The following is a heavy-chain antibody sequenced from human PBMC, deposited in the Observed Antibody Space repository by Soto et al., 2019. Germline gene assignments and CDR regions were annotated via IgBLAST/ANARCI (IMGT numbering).Heavy chain of an antibody. Sequence: EVQLLESGGGLVQPGGSLRLSCAASGFTFSSYAMSWVRQAPWKGLEWVSAISGSGGSTYYADSVKGRFTISRDNSKNTRYLQMNSLRAEDTAVYYCAKDWLAVRGEPPTDWGQGTLVTVSS. J-gene: IGHJ4*02. CDR1: GFTFSSYA. V-gene: IGHV3-23*01. CDR3: AKDWLAVRGEPPTD. D-gene: IGHD3-10*01. CDR2: ISGSGGST.